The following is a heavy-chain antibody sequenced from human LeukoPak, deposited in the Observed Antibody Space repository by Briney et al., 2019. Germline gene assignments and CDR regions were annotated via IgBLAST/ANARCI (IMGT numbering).Heavy chain of an antibody. CDR2: IYYSGST. CDR3: AIPYYDFWSGYYRDWYFDL. J-gene: IGHJ2*01. D-gene: IGHD3-3*01. CDR1: GGSISGYY. Sequence: PSETLSLTCTVSGGSISGYYWGWIRQPPGKGLEWIGSIYYSGSTYYNPSLKSRVTISVDTSKNQFSLKLSSVTAADTAVYYCAIPYYDFWSGYYRDWYFDLWGRGTLVTVSS. V-gene: IGHV4-39*01.